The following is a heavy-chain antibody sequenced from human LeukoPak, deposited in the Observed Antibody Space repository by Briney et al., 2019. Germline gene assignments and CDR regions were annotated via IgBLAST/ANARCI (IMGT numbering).Heavy chain of an antibody. J-gene: IGHJ5*02. D-gene: IGHD6-19*01. CDR3: ARAGANWFDP. V-gene: IGHV3-23*01. CDR1: GFTFSGYA. CDR2: ISASGGDT. Sequence: GGSLRLSCAASGFTFSGYAMSWVRQAPGKGLEWVSSISASGGDTYYAGSVKGRFTIYRDNSRNTLYLQLHSLRAEDTAIYYCARAGANWFDPWGQGSLVTVSS.